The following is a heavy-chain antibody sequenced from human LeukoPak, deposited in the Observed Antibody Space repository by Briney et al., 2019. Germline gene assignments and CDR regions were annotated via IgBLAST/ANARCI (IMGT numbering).Heavy chain of an antibody. CDR3: ARVSITMIVVGDY. J-gene: IGHJ4*02. Sequence: GGSLRLSCAASGFTFSSYSMNWVRQAPGRGLEWVSYISSSSSTIYYADSVKGRFTISRDNAKNSLYLQMNSLRAEDTAVYYCARVSITMIVVGDYWGQGTLVTVSS. CDR1: GFTFSSYS. CDR2: ISSSSSTI. D-gene: IGHD3-22*01. V-gene: IGHV3-48*01.